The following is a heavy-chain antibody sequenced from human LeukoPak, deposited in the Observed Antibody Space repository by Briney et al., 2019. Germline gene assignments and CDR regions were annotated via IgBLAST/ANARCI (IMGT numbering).Heavy chain of an antibody. CDR2: INPNSGGT. D-gene: IGHD3-22*01. V-gene: IGHV1-2*02. Sequence: GASVKVSCKASGYTSTGYYMHWVRQAPGQGLEWMGWINPNSGGTNYAQKFQGRVTMTRDTSISTAYMELSRLRSDDTAVYYCAREDDSSGPHDYWGQGTLVTVSS. CDR1: GYTSTGYY. J-gene: IGHJ4*02. CDR3: AREDDSSGPHDY.